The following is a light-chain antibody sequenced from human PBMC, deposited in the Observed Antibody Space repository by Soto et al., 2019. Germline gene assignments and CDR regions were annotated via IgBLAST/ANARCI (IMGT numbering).Light chain of an antibody. J-gene: IGKJ4*01. CDR3: QHYGSSPLT. V-gene: IGKV3-20*01. Sequence: EIVLTQSPGTLSLSPGDRATLSCRASQSVSNIYFAWYQQKPGQAPRPLIYGASSRATGIPDRFSGSGSGTDFTLTISRLEPEDFAVYYCQHYGSSPLTFGGGTKVEIK. CDR2: GAS. CDR1: QSVSNIY.